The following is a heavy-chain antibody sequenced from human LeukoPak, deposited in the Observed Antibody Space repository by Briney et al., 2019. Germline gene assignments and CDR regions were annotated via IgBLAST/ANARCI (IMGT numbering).Heavy chain of an antibody. Sequence: PGGSLRLSCAASGFTFSGYSMSWVRQAPAKGLEWVANIKQDGSGKYYVESVKGRFTISRDNAKNSLYLQMNSLRDEDTAVYYCARVRDAYNHPVVYFDYWGQGTLVTVSS. J-gene: IGHJ4*02. D-gene: IGHD5-24*01. CDR3: ARVRDAYNHPVVYFDY. CDR2: IKQDGSGK. CDR1: GFTFSGYS. V-gene: IGHV3-7*05.